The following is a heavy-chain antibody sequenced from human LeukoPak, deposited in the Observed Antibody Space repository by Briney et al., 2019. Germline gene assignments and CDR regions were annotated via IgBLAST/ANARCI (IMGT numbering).Heavy chain of an antibody. J-gene: IGHJ3*02. CDR3: ARQGVEMATPWGNAFDI. V-gene: IGHV4-39*01. Sequence: SETLSLTCTVSGGSISSSSYYWGWIRQPPGKGPEWIGSIYYSGSTYYNPSLKSRVTISVDTSKNQFSLKLSSVTAADTAVYYCARQGVEMATPWGNAFDIWGQGTMVTVSS. D-gene: IGHD5-24*01. CDR2: IYYSGST. CDR1: GGSISSSSYY.